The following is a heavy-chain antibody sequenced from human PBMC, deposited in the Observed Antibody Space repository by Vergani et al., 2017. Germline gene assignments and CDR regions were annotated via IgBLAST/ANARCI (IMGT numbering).Heavy chain of an antibody. CDR1: GFTFSSYG. CDR2: IWYDGSNK. Sequence: QVQLVESGGGVVQPGRSLRLSCAASGFTFSSYGMHWVRQAPGKGLEWVAVIWYDGSNKYYADSVKGRFTISRDNSKNTLYLQMNSLRAEDTAVYCCARARAAAGTYYYYGMDVWGQGTTVTVSS. D-gene: IGHD6-13*01. J-gene: IGHJ6*02. V-gene: IGHV3-33*01. CDR3: ARARAAAGTYYYYGMDV.